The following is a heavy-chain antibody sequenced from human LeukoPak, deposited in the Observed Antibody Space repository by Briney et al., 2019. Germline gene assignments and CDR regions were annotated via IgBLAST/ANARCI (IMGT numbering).Heavy chain of an antibody. CDR2: INYSGST. Sequence: PSETLSLTCTVSGGSISSSTYYWAWIRQPPGKGLEWIGSINYSGSTYYNPSLQSRVTISVDTSRNQFSLKLNSVTAADTSVYYCARHESGDYFNYWGQGTLVTVSS. CDR3: ARHESGDYFNY. D-gene: IGHD4-17*01. V-gene: IGHV4-39*01. J-gene: IGHJ4*02. CDR1: GGSISSSTYY.